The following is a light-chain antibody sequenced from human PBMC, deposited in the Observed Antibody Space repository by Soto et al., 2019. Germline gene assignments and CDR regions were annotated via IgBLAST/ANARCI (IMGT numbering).Light chain of an antibody. CDR3: QQYHNWPA. Sequence: EMVMTQSPATLSVSPGERATLSCRASQSVFSSLAWYQHKPGQAPRLLIYGAATRATGIPARFSGSGSGTEFTLTISSLQSDDIAVYYCQQYHNWPAFGQGTKV. V-gene: IGKV3-15*01. CDR2: GAA. CDR1: QSVFSS. J-gene: IGKJ1*01.